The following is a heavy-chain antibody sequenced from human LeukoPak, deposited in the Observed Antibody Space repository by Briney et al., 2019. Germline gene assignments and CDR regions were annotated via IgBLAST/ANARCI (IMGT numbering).Heavy chain of an antibody. V-gene: IGHV3-30-3*01. D-gene: IGHD1-26*01. J-gene: IGHJ4*02. Sequence: GGSLRLSCAASGFTFSSYAMSWVRQAPGKGLEWVAVISYDGSNKYYADSVKGRFTISRDNSKNTLYLQMNSLRAEDTAVYYRAREGSGSYWEDYWGQGTLVTVSS. CDR2: ISYDGSNK. CDR1: GFTFSSYA. CDR3: AREGSGSYWEDY.